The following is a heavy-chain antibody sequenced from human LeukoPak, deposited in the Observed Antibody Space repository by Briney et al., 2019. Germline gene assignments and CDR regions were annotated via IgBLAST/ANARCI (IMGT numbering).Heavy chain of an antibody. CDR2: IYYSGST. J-gene: IGHJ6*03. CDR1: GGSISSYY. D-gene: IGHD3-16*01. V-gene: IGHV4-59*01. Sequence: PSETLSLTCTVSGGSISSYYWSWIRQPPGKGLECIGYIYYSGSTNYNPSLKSRVTISVDTSKHQSSLKLSSVTAADTAVYYCARGGHYYYYMDVWGKGTTVTVSS. CDR3: ARGGHYYYYMDV.